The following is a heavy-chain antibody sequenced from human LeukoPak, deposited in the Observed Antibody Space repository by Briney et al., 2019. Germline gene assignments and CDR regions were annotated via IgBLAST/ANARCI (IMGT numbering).Heavy chain of an antibody. CDR3: ARGYGSGSYLLY. CDR2: ISYDGSNK. V-gene: IGHV3-30-3*01. Sequence: GGSLRLSCAASGFTFSSYAMHWVRQAPGKGLEWVAVISYDGSNKYYADSVKGRFTISRDNSKNTLYLQMNSLRAEDTAVYYCARGYGSGSYLLYRGQGTLVTVSS. J-gene: IGHJ4*02. D-gene: IGHD3-10*01. CDR1: GFTFSSYA.